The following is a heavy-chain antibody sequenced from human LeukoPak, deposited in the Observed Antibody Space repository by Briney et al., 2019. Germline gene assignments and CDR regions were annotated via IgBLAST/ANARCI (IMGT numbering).Heavy chain of an antibody. CDR3: ARGRDSSSWYRYYQH. J-gene: IGHJ1*01. V-gene: IGHV4-59*12. Sequence: PSETLSLTCSVSGGSMSNYYWSWIRQPPGKGLDWIGYIYYRGSTNYNPSLKSRVTISLDTSKNQFSLKLSSVTAADTAVYYCARGRDSSSWYRYYQHWGQGTLVTVSS. CDR1: GGSMSNYY. D-gene: IGHD6-13*01. CDR2: IYYRGST.